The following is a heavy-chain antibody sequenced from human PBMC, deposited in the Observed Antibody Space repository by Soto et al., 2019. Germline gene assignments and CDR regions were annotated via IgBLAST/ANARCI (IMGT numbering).Heavy chain of an antibody. Sequence: ASVKVSCKASGYTFTSYAMHWVRQAPGQRLEWMGWINAGNGNTKYSQKFQGRVTITRDTSASTAYMELSSLRSEDTAVYYCARDFVVVVPAAGWSDPWGQGTLVTVSS. CDR1: GYTFTSYA. J-gene: IGHJ5*02. CDR3: ARDFVVVVPAAGWSDP. D-gene: IGHD2-2*01. V-gene: IGHV1-3*01. CDR2: INAGNGNT.